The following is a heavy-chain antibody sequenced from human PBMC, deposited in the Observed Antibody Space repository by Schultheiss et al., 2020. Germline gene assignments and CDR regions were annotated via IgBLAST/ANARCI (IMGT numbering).Heavy chain of an antibody. CDR2: INHSGST. CDR1: GGSFSGYY. Sequence: SETLSLTCAVYGGSFSGYYWSWIRQPPGKGLEWIGEINHSGSTNYNPSLKSRVTISVDTSKNQFSLKLSSVTAADTAVYYCARDRASSSWSDYYYGMDVWGQGTTVTVSS. J-gene: IGHJ6*02. CDR3: ARDRASSSWSDYYYGMDV. D-gene: IGHD6-13*01. V-gene: IGHV4-34*01.